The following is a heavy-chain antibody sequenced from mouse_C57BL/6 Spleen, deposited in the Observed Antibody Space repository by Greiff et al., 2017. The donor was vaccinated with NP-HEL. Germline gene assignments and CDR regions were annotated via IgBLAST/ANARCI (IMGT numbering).Heavy chain of an antibody. CDR1: GYSITSGYY. J-gene: IGHJ3*01. V-gene: IGHV3-6*01. Sequence: EVQLQESGPGLVKPSQSLSLTCSVTGYSITSGYYWNWIRQFPGNKLEWMGYISYDGSNNYNPSLKNRISITRDTSKNQFFLKLNSVTTEDTATYYCARSDGYSGLAYWGQGTLVTVSA. CDR3: ARSDGYSGLAY. CDR2: ISYDGSN. D-gene: IGHD2-3*01.